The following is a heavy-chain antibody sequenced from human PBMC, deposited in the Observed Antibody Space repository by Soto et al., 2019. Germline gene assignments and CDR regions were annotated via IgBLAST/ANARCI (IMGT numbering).Heavy chain of an antibody. CDR3: ARVCVETVTTSFLDY. V-gene: IGHV3-30-3*01. D-gene: IGHD4-17*01. Sequence: QVQLVESGGGVVQPGRSLRLSCAASGFTFSSYAMHWVRQAPGKGLEWVAVISYDGSNKYYANSVKGRFTISRDNSKNTLYLQMNSLRAEDTAVYYCARVCVETVTTSFLDYWGQGTLVTVSS. J-gene: IGHJ4*02. CDR1: GFTFSSYA. CDR2: ISYDGSNK.